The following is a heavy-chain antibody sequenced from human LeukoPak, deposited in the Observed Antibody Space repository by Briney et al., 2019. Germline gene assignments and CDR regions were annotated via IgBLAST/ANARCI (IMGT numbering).Heavy chain of an antibody. CDR3: ARALRYCSGTSCYRRFDY. CDR1: GFTFSSYW. D-gene: IGHD2-2*01. Sequence: PGGSLRLSCAASGFTFSSYWVSWVRQAPGKGLERVANIKQDGSEKYYVDSVKGRFTISRDNAENSLYLQMNSLRAEDTAVYYCARALRYCSGTSCYRRFDYWGQGTLLTVSS. CDR2: IKQDGSEK. J-gene: IGHJ4*02. V-gene: IGHV3-7*01.